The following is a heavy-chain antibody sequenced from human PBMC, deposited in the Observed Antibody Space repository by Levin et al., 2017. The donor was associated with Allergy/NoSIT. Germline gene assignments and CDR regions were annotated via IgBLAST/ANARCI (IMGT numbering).Heavy chain of an antibody. D-gene: IGHD3-10*01. Sequence: GESLKISCAASGFTFSSYGMHWVRQAPGKGLEWVAVISYDGSNKYYADSVKGRFTISRDNSKNTLYLQMNSLRAEDTAVYYCAKGHVLLWFGESSQPGYFDLWGRGTLVTVSS. CDR2: ISYDGSNK. CDR1: GFTFSSYG. CDR3: AKGHVLLWFGESSQPGYFDL. V-gene: IGHV3-30*18. J-gene: IGHJ2*01.